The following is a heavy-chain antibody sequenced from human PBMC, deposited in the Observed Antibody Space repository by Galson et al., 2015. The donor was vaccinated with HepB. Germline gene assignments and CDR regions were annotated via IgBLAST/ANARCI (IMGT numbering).Heavy chain of an antibody. J-gene: IGHJ3*02. CDR1: GYTFTSYG. V-gene: IGHV1-18*01. CDR3: ARAHDYVWGSYRFGDAFDI. CDR2: ISAYNGNT. D-gene: IGHD3-16*02. Sequence: SVKVSCKASGYTFTSYGISWVRQAPGQGLEWMGWISAYNGNTNYAQKLQGRVTMTTDTSTSTAYMELRSLRSDDTAVYYCARAHDYVWGSYRFGDAFDIWGQGTMVTVSS.